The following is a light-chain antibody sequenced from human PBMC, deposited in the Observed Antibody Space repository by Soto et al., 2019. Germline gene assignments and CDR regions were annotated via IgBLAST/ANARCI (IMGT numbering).Light chain of an antibody. J-gene: IGLJ3*02. V-gene: IGLV1-40*01. Sequence: QSALTQPPSASGAPGQKVTISCTRSSSNIGAAYDVHWYQHLPGTAPKLLIYGNNNRPSGVPDRFSGSKSGTSASLAITGLQAEDEADYYCQSYDSSLSGWVFGGGTKLTVL. CDR2: GNN. CDR1: SSNIGAAYD. CDR3: QSYDSSLSGWV.